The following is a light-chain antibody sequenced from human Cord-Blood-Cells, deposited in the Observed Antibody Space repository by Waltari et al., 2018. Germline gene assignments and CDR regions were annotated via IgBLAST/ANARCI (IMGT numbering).Light chain of an antibody. V-gene: IGLV2-14*01. CDR3: SSYTSSFYV. Sequence: QSALTHPASVSGSAGQSITPSCTGTSSDLGGYNYVSWYQQHPGKAPKLMIYDVSNRPSGVSNRFSGSKSGNTASLTISGLQAEDEADYYCSSYTSSFYVFGTGTKVTVL. CDR1: SSDLGGYNY. CDR2: DVS. J-gene: IGLJ1*01.